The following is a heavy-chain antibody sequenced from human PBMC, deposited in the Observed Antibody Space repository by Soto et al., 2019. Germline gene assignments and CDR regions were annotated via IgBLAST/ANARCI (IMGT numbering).Heavy chain of an antibody. D-gene: IGHD3-10*01. J-gene: IGHJ4*02. CDR1: GGSISSYY. CDR3: ARAPRGNYGYPSYYDY. V-gene: IGHV4-59*08. CDR2: IYYSGST. Sequence: PSETLFLTCTVSGGSISSYYWSWIRQPPGKGLEWIGYIYYSGSTNYNPSLKSRVTISVDTSKNQFSLKLTSVTAADAALYYCARAPRGNYGYPSYYDYWGQGTLVTVSS.